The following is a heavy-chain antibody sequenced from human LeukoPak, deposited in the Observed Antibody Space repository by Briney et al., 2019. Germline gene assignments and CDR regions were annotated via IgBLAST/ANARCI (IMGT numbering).Heavy chain of an antibody. D-gene: IGHD1-26*01. CDR3: ARSGNYFDS. CDR2: IKQDGSEK. Sequence: GGSLRLSCAASGFTFSGYRMTWLRQAPGKGLEWLANIKQDGSEKNYVASEKGRFTISRDNAKNSLYLQVNSLRAEDTAVYYCARSGNYFDSWGQGTLVTVSS. J-gene: IGHJ4*02. V-gene: IGHV3-7*01. CDR1: GFTFSGYR.